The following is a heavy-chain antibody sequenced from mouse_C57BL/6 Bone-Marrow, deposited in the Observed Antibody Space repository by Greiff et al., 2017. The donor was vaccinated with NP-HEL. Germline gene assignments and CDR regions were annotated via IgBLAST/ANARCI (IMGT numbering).Heavy chain of an antibody. CDR3: ARYYYGSSYRAMDY. D-gene: IGHD1-1*01. CDR2: IYPRSGNT. V-gene: IGHV1-81*01. CDR1: GYTFTSYG. J-gene: IGHJ4*01. Sequence: VQLQESGAELARPGASVKLSCKASGYTFTSYGISWVKQRTGQGLEWIGEIYPRSGNTYYIEKFKGKATLTADKSSSTAYMELRSLTSEDSAVYFCARYYYGSSYRAMDYWGQGTSVTVSS.